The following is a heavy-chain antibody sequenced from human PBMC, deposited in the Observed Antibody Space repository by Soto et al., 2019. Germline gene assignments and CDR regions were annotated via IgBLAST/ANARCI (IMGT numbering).Heavy chain of an antibody. V-gene: IGHV3-21*01. CDR3: ARGDFSDFWSANWFDP. D-gene: IGHD3-3*01. Sequence: EVQLVESGGGLVKPGGSLRLSCAASGFTFSNYNMYWVRQAPGRGLEWVSSISSSSIYIYYPDSVKGRFTISRDNSKNTLYLQMNSLRAEDTAVYYCARGDFSDFWSANWFDPWGQGTLVTVSS. J-gene: IGHJ5*02. CDR2: ISSSSIYI. CDR1: GFTFSNYN.